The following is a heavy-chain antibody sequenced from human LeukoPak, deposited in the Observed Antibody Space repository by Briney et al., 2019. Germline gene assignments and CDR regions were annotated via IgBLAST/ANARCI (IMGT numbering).Heavy chain of an antibody. Sequence: ASVKVSCKASGYTFTSYDINWVRQATGQGLEWMGWMNPNSGNTGYAQKFQGRITMTWNTSISTAYMELSSLRSEDTAVYYCASAAAGTRAYYYYGMDVWGQGTTVTVSS. J-gene: IGHJ6*02. CDR3: ASAAAGTRAYYYYGMDV. D-gene: IGHD6-13*01. CDR1: GYTFTSYD. V-gene: IGHV1-8*01. CDR2: MNPNSGNT.